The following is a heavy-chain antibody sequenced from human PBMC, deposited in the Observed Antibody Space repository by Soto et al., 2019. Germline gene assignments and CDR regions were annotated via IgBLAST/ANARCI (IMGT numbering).Heavy chain of an antibody. CDR3: ARVRGESAQLANYGMDA. D-gene: IGHD6-6*01. Sequence: QVQLVQSGGEVKKPGASVKVSCKASGYTFTNYGISWVRQAPGQGLEWMGWISAYNGNRKYAQKLQDRVTMTTDTSTNTAYMELRSLRSDDTAMYYCARVRGESAQLANYGMDAWGQGTTVTVFS. J-gene: IGHJ6*02. V-gene: IGHV1-18*01. CDR1: GYTFTNYG. CDR2: ISAYNGNR.